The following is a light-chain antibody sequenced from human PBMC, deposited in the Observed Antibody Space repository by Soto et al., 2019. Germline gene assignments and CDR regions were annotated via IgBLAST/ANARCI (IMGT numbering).Light chain of an antibody. V-gene: IGKV3-20*01. CDR2: GAS. CDR3: QQYGDSPRT. J-gene: IGKJ5*01. Sequence: EIVLTQSPGTLSLSPGERATLSGRASQSVSSSYLAWYQQKPGQAPRLLIYGASSRATGITDRFSGSGSGTDFTLTISRLEPEDFAVYYCQQYGDSPRTVGQGTRLEIK. CDR1: QSVSSSY.